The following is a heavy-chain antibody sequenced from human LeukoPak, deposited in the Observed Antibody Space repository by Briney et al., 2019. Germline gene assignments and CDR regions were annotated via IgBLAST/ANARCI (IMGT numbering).Heavy chain of an antibody. D-gene: IGHD3-22*01. CDR3: AKSITMIVVAPNDAFDI. J-gene: IGHJ3*02. CDR2: NYHSGST. Sequence: PSETLSLTCTVSGGSISSGGYYWSWIRQPPGKGLEWIGYNYHSGSTYYNPSLKSRVTISVDRSKNQFSLKLSSVTAADTAVYNCAKSITMIVVAPNDAFDIWGQGTMVTVSS. V-gene: IGHV4-30-2*01. CDR1: GGSISSGGYY.